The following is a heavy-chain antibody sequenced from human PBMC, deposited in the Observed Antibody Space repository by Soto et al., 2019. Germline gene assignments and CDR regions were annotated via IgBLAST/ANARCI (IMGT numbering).Heavy chain of an antibody. CDR2: FDPEDGET. J-gene: IGHJ4*02. CDR3: ATMEGAYCGGDCYSFDY. V-gene: IGHV1-24*01. Sequence: ASVKVSCKVSGYTLTELSMHWVRQAPGKGLEWMGGFDPEDGETIYAQKFQGRVTMTEDTSTDTAYMELSSLRSEDTAVYYCATMEGAYCGGDCYSFDYWGQGTLVTVSS. CDR1: GYTLTELS. D-gene: IGHD2-21*02.